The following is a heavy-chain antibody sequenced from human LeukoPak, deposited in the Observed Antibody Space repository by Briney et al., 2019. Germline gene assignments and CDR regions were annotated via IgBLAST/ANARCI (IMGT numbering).Heavy chain of an antibody. V-gene: IGHV3-33*01. Sequence: GGSLRLSCAASGFTFSSYGMHWVRQAPGKGLEWVAVIWYDGSNKYYADCVKGRFTISRDNSKNTLYLQMNSLRAEDTAVYYCARDLGYCSSTSCYGIDYWGQGTLVTVSS. CDR2: IWYDGSNK. CDR3: ARDLGYCSSTSCYGIDY. D-gene: IGHD2-2*01. J-gene: IGHJ4*02. CDR1: GFTFSSYG.